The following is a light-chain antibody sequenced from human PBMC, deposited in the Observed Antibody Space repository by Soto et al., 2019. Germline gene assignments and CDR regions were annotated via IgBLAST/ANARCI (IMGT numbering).Light chain of an antibody. J-gene: IGKJ1*01. V-gene: IGKV2-28*01. CDR1: QSLLHSNGYNY. Sequence: DIVMTQSPLSLPVTPGEPASISCRSSQSLLHSNGYNYLDWYLQKPGQSPQLLIYLGSNRASGVPDRFSGSGSGTDFTLKISRVEAEDVATYFCQQSYGSPWTFGQGTKVDIK. CDR3: QQSYGSPWT. CDR2: LGS.